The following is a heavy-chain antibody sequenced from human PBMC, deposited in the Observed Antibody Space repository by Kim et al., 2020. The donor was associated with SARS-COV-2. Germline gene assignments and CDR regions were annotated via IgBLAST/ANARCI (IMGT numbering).Heavy chain of an antibody. Sequence: SETLSLTCTVSGGSISSYDWSWIRQPPGKGLEWIGYIYYSGSTNYNPSLKSRVTISVDTSKNQFSLKLSSVTAADTAVYYCARAGYYDSSGYYYAAYFDYWGQGTLVTVSS. J-gene: IGHJ4*02. D-gene: IGHD3-22*01. V-gene: IGHV4-59*13. CDR1: GGSISSYD. CDR3: ARAGYYDSSGYYYAAYFDY. CDR2: IYYSGST.